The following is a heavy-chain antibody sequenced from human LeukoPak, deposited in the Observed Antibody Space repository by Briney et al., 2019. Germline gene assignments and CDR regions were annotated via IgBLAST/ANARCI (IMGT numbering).Heavy chain of an antibody. V-gene: IGHV1-69*01. Sequence: SVKVSCKASGGTFSSYAISWVRQAPGQGLEWMGGIIAIFGTANYAQKFQGRVTITADESTSTAYMELSSLRSEDTAVYYCARHGGITIFGAAQPGGAFDIWGQGTMVTVSS. J-gene: IGHJ3*02. CDR3: ARHGGITIFGAAQPGGAFDI. CDR1: GGTFSSYA. CDR2: IIAIFGTA. D-gene: IGHD3-3*01.